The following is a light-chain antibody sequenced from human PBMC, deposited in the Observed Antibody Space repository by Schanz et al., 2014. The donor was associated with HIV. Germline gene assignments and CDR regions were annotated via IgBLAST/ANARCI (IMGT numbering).Light chain of an antibody. J-gene: IGLJ3*02. CDR1: DSNPGRNP. CDR3: ATWDDSLKGWV. V-gene: IGLV1-44*01. CDR2: GTD. Sequence: QSVLTQPPSASGTPGQRVTISCSGSDSNPGRNPVTWYQHLPGAAPKLLIYGTDQRPSGVPDRVSGSRSGTSASLAISGLQAEDEADFFCATWDDSLKGWVFGGGTKLTVL.